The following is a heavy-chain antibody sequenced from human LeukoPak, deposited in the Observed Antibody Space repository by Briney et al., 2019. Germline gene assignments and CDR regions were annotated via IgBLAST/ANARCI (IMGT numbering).Heavy chain of an antibody. Sequence: PSETLSLTCTVSGGSISSYYWSWIRQPAGKGLEWIGRIYTSGSTNYNPSLKSRVTMSVDTSKNQFSLKLSSVTAADTAVYYCARGSITGTLPFVYYYMDVWGKGTTVTVSS. J-gene: IGHJ6*03. D-gene: IGHD1-20*01. CDR3: ARGSITGTLPFVYYYMDV. CDR1: GGSISSYY. CDR2: IYTSGST. V-gene: IGHV4-4*07.